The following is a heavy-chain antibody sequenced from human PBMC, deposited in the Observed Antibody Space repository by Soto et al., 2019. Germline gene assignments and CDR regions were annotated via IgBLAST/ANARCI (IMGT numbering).Heavy chain of an antibody. J-gene: IGHJ4*02. D-gene: IGHD6-6*01. Sequence: PSETLSLTCTVSGGSISSGGYYWSWIRQHPGKGLEWIGYIYYSGSTYYNPSLKSRVTISVDTSKNQFSLKLSSVTAADTAVYYCAREEEDVHYLDYWGQGTLVTVSS. CDR3: AREEEDVHYLDY. CDR1: GGSISSGGYY. CDR2: IYYSGST. V-gene: IGHV4-31*03.